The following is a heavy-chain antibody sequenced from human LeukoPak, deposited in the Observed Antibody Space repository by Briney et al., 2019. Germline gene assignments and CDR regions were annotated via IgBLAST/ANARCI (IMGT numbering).Heavy chain of an antibody. Sequence: GGSLRLSCAASGFTFSSYGMHWVRQAPGKGLEWVAVIWYDGSNKYYADSVKGRFTISRDNSKNTLYLQMNSLRAEDTAVYYCAKGSTMYTAYYFDYWGQGTLVTVSS. V-gene: IGHV3-33*06. D-gene: IGHD3-10*02. CDR1: GFTFSSYG. CDR2: IWYDGSNK. J-gene: IGHJ4*02. CDR3: AKGSTMYTAYYFDY.